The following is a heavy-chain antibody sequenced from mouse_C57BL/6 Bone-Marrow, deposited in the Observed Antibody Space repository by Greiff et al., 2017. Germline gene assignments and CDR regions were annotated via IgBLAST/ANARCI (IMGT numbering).Heavy chain of an antibody. CDR2: ISDGGSYT. D-gene: IGHD4-1*01. J-gene: IGHJ3*01. CDR3: ARERLTGTSWFAY. V-gene: IGHV5-4*01. Sequence: EVKLVESGGGLVKPGGSLKLSCAASGFTFSSYAMSWVRQTPEKRLEWVATISDGGSYTYYPDNVKGRFTISRDNAKNNLYLQMSHLKSEDTAMYYCARERLTGTSWFAYWGQGTLVTVSA. CDR1: GFTFSSYA.